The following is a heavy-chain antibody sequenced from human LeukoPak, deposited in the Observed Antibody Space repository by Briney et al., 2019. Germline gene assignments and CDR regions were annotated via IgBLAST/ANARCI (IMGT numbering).Heavy chain of an antibody. J-gene: IGHJ4*02. V-gene: IGHV3-74*01. Sequence: PWESLRLTCAASGFTFSSYWMHGFLRPPPKELLWVSRINTDGSSTSYAPSLKGRFTISRDKAKNQLYLQMNSLTAADTAVYYCATDGDIVGASGFDYWGQGTLVTVSS. CDR2: INTDGSST. CDR3: ATDGDIVGASGFDY. CDR1: GFTFSSYW. D-gene: IGHD1-26*01.